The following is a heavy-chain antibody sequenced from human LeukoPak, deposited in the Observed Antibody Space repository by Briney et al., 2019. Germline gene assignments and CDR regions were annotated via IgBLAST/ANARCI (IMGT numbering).Heavy chain of an antibody. CDR2: ISGIDT. CDR1: GFTFSTYA. D-gene: IGHD6-19*01. V-gene: IGHV3-23*01. CDR3: TKDAPDSGGWFVFDS. Sequence: GGSLRLSCAASGFTFSTYAMNWVRQAPGKGLEWVSTISGIDTFYADSVKGRFTISRDNSRNTLYLQMISLRAEDTAVYYCTKDAPDSGGWFVFDSWGQGTLVTVSS. J-gene: IGHJ4*02.